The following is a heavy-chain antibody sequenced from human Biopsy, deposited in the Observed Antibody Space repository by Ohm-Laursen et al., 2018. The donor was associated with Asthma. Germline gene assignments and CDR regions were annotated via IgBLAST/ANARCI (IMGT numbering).Heavy chain of an antibody. D-gene: IGHD6-13*01. CDR1: GFNFHNYG. Sequence: SLRLSCTASGFNFHNYGMNWVRRAPGKGLEWVAHILFDGRKINYPDSVKGRFTISRDNSKNMVYLQMNSLRPEDAAVYYCAKDRVAGRSYYFDYWGQGSLVSVSS. CDR3: AKDRVAGRSYYFDY. V-gene: IGHV3-30*18. CDR2: ILFDGRKI. J-gene: IGHJ4*02.